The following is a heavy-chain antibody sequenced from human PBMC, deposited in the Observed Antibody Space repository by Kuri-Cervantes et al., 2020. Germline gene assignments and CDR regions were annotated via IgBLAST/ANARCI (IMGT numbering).Heavy chain of an antibody. CDR1: GYNFASYW. J-gene: IGHJ3*02. V-gene: IGHV5-51*01. D-gene: IGHD6-13*01. CDR3: ARHPATYSSSWSDAFDI. Sequence: GESLKISCKGSGYNFASYWIGWVRQMPGKGLEWMGIIYPGDSDTRYSPSFQGQVTISADKSISTAYLQWSSLKASDTAMYYCARHPATYSSSWSDAFDIWGQGTMVTVSS. CDR2: IYPGDSDT.